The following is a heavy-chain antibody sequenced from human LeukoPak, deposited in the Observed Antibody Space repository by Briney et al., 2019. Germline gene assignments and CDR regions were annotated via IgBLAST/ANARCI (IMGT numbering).Heavy chain of an antibody. J-gene: IGHJ4*02. CDR1: GGTFSSYA. V-gene: IGHV1-69*06. D-gene: IGHD6-13*01. CDR3: ARFGPRSSWYDY. Sequence: SVKVSCKASGGTFSSYAISWVRQAPGQGLEWMGGIIPIFGTANYAQKFQGRVTITADKSTSTAYMKLSSLRSEDTAVYYCARFGPRSSWYDYWGQGTLVTVSS. CDR2: IIPIFGTA.